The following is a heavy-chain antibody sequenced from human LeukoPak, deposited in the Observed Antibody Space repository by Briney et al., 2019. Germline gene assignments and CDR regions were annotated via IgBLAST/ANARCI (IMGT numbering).Heavy chain of an antibody. Sequence: ASVKVSCKASGYTFTAYYIDWVRQAPGQGLEWMGRINPNSGGTNFAEKFQGRVTMTRDTSISTAYMELSRLRSDDTAVYYCTRVGSNHNFDYWGQGALVTVSS. CDR3: TRVGSNHNFDY. CDR2: INPNSGGT. J-gene: IGHJ4*02. CDR1: GYTFTAYY. D-gene: IGHD4-23*01. V-gene: IGHV1-2*06.